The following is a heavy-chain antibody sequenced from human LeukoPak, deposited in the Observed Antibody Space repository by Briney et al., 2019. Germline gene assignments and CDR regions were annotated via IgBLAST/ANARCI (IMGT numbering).Heavy chain of an antibody. CDR1: GFTFSSYG. CDR2: IRYDGSTI. J-gene: IGHJ3*02. CDR3: AKDSLSPLIGGSFKHAFDN. V-gene: IGHV3-30*02. D-gene: IGHD2-15*01. Sequence: GGSLRLSCAASGFTFSSYGTHWVRQAPGKGLEWVAFIRYDGSTIYYVDSVKGRFTISRDNSKDTLFLQMNSLRPEDTAVYWCAKDSLSPLIGGSFKHAFDNWGQGTMVTVSS.